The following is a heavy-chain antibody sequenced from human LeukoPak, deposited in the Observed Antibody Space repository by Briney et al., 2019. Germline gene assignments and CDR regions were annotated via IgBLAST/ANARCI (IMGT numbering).Heavy chain of an antibody. V-gene: IGHV3-23*01. CDR3: SGHGSNSY. CDR1: GFTFTNNA. Sequence: GGPLRLSCAASGFTFTNNALSWFRQAPGKGLEWVSDIRGGGDTYYAESVKGRFTISRDNSKNTLYLQMNSLRAEDTALYYASGHGSNSYWGQGTLATVSS. D-gene: IGHD6-13*01. J-gene: IGHJ4*02. CDR2: IRGGGDT.